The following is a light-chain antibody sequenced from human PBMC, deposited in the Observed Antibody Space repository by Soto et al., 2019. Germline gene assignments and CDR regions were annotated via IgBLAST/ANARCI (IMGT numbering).Light chain of an antibody. CDR1: HSVRRTY. Sequence: IVFTRSPATLSLSPGVIATLSCRASHSVRRTYLALYQQKPGQAPRVLMYGASDRATGTPGRFSGSGSGTDFTLTISGLEPEDYAVYYCQHFDASVTFGQGTRLEI. V-gene: IGKV3-20*01. CDR2: GAS. CDR3: QHFDASVT. J-gene: IGKJ5*01.